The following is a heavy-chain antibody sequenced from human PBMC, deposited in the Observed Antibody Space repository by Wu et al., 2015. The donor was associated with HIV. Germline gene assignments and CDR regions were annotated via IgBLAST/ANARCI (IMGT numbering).Heavy chain of an antibody. Sequence: QVQRGAGLGREVKKPGASVKVSCKASGYTFTSYYMHWVRQAPGQGLEWMGIINPSGGSTSYAQKFQGRVTMTRDTSTSTVYMELSSLRSEDTAVYYCARGGGAGIVVVPAAIQGLDYWGQGTLVTVSS. CDR3: ARGGGAGIVVVPAAIQGLDY. CDR2: INPSGGST. D-gene: IGHD2-2*02. V-gene: IGHV1-46*03. J-gene: IGHJ4*02. CDR1: GYTFTSYY.